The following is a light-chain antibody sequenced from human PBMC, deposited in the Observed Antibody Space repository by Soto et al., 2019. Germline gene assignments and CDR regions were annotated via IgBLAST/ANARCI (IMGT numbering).Light chain of an antibody. V-gene: IGKV3-15*01. J-gene: IGKJ4*01. CDR2: RTS. CDR1: HSINEN. CDR3: QQYNNWPRAT. Sequence: IVMTQSPATLSVSPGERATLSCRASHSINENLAWYPQKPGQAPRLLMFRTSTRATGFPPRFSGGGSGTEFNLTISCLQSEDFGIYYYQQYNNWPRATFGGGTMVVIK.